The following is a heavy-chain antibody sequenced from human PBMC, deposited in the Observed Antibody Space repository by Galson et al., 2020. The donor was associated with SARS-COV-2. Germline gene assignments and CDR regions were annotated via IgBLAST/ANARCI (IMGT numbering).Heavy chain of an antibody. CDR2: IKPDGSDK. D-gene: IGHD7-27*01. CDR3: SRGHWGRDY. V-gene: IGHV3-7*03. Sequence: GESLKISCVGSGFTFSSHWMSWVRPGPGRGLEGVGDIKPDGSDKYYVDSVKGRFTIARDNAKNSVYLQMNSLGAEDTAVYYCSRGHWGRDYWGQGTLVTVSS. CDR1: GFTFSSHW. J-gene: IGHJ4*02.